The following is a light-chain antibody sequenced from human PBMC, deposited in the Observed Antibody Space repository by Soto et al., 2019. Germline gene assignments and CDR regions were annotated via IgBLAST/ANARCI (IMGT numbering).Light chain of an antibody. J-gene: IGKJ3*01. CDR1: QSLSNF. V-gene: IGKV3-11*01. Sequence: EIVLTQSPATLSLSPGERATLSCRASQSLSNFLAWYQQKPGQAPRLLIYDASNRATGIPVRFSGSGSGTDFTLTISSLEPEDFAVYYDQQRSNLYAFGPGTTVEIK. CDR2: DAS. CDR3: QQRSNLYA.